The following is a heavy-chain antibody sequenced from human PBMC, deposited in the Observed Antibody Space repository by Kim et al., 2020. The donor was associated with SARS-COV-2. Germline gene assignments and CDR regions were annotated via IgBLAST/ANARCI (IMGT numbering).Heavy chain of an antibody. J-gene: IGHJ4*02. V-gene: IGHV3-48*03. Sequence: GGSLRLSCAASGFTFSSYEMNWVRQAPGKGLEWLSYISSSGSTIYYTDSVKGRFTISRDNANNSLYLQMNSLRAEDTALYYCTRETPSEPAAPFDYWGQG. D-gene: IGHD2-2*01. CDR1: GFTFSSYE. CDR2: ISSSGSTI. CDR3: TRETPSEPAAPFDY.